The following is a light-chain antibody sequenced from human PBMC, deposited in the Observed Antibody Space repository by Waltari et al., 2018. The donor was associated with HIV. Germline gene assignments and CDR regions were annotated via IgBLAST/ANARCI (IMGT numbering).Light chain of an antibody. Sequence: QSVLTQPPSVSGAPGQRVTISCTGTTSNIGAGYDVHWDQQLPGTAPQLLVFGNSKRPAGVPDRVSGSKSGTSASLAITGLQAGDEGEYYCQSYDNALSGSLFGGGTKVTVL. CDR1: TSNIGAGYD. CDR3: QSYDNALSGSL. J-gene: IGLJ2*01. CDR2: GNS. V-gene: IGLV1-40*01.